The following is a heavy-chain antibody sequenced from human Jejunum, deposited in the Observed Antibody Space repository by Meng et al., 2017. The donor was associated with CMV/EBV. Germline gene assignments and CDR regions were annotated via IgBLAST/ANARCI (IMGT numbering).Heavy chain of an antibody. CDR2: IHYGGRT. V-gene: IGHV4-61*01. J-gene: IGHJ5*02. D-gene: IGHD4-11*01. CDR3: ARDLMTTITTGWFDP. Sequence: GSVKSDSHYWSWIRQPTGKALEWIGYIHYGGRTKNNPSLKSRVTISVDTSKNRFSLRLTSVTAADTAVYYCARDLMTTITTGWFDPWGQGTLVTVSS. CDR1: GSVKSDSHY.